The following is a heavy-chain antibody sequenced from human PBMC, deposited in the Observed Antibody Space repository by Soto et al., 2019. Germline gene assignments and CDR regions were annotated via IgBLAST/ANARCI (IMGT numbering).Heavy chain of an antibody. CDR3: ARARGYCSGGSCYPTDY. Sequence: ASVKVSCKASGYTFSNYAVYWVRQAPGQRLEWMGWISAYNGNTNYAQKLQGRVTMTTDTSTSTAYMELRSLRSDDTAVYYCARARGYCSGGSCYPTDYWGQGTLVTVSS. V-gene: IGHV1-18*01. CDR2: ISAYNGNT. CDR1: GYTFSNYA. J-gene: IGHJ4*02. D-gene: IGHD2-15*01.